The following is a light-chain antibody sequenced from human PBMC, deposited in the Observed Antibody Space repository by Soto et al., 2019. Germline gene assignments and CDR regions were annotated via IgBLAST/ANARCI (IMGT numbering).Light chain of an antibody. CDR1: SSDVGGYNY. Sequence: SALTQPASVSGSSGQSITISCTGTSSDVGGYNYVSWYQQHPGKAPKFMIYDVSNRPSGVSNRFSGSKSGNTASLTISGLQAEDEADYYCCSYTTSNTRQIVFGTGTKLTVL. V-gene: IGLV2-14*01. CDR3: CSYTTSNTRQIV. CDR2: DVS. J-gene: IGLJ1*01.